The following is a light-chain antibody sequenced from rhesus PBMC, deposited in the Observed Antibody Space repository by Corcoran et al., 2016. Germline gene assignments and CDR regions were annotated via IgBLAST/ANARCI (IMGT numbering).Light chain of an antibody. CDR1: QGITND. J-gene: IGKJ2*01. V-gene: IGKV1-25*01. CDR2: EAS. CDR3: QHYYSTPYS. Sequence: DIQMTPSPSSLSASVGDRVTITCRASQGITNDLAWYQQKPGETPKLLIYEASSLQSGTSSRFSGSGSGTDCTLTISSLQSEDCATDYCQHYYSTPYSFGQGTKVEIK.